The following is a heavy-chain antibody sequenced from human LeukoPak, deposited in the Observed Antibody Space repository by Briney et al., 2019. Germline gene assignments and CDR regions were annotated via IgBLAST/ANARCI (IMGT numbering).Heavy chain of an antibody. V-gene: IGHV4-59*08. J-gene: IGHJ4*02. Sequence: PSETLSLTCTVSGGSLSSYYWSWIRQPPGKGLEWIGYIYYSGSTNYNPSLKSRVTISVDMSKNQFSLKLSSVTAADTAVYYCARFRVATCPFDYWGQGTLVTVSS. D-gene: IGHD5-12*01. CDR2: IYYSGST. CDR1: GGSLSSYY. CDR3: ARFRVATCPFDY.